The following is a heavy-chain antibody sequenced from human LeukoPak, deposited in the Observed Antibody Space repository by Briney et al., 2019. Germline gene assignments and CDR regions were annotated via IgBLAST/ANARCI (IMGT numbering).Heavy chain of an antibody. CDR2: INPSGGST. Sequence: ASVKVSCKASGYTFTSYYMHWVRQAPGQGLEWMGIINPSGGSTSYAQKFQGRVTMTRDTSTSTVYMELSSLRSEDTAVYYCARDRGFWSGYYDYFDYWGQGTLVTVSS. CDR3: ARDRGFWSGYYDYFDY. CDR1: GYTFTSYY. V-gene: IGHV1-46*01. D-gene: IGHD3-3*01. J-gene: IGHJ4*02.